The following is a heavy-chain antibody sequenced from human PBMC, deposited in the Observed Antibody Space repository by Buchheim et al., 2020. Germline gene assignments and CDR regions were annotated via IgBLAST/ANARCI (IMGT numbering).Heavy chain of an antibody. J-gene: IGHJ6*02. CDR1: GYTFTSYY. V-gene: IGHV1-46*01. D-gene: IGHD2-2*01. Sequence: QVQLVQSGAEVKKPGASVKVSCKASGYTFTSYYMHWVRQAPGQGLEWMGIINPSGCSTSYAQKFQGRVTMTRDTSTNTVYMELSSLRSEDTAVYYCARDLPRGTSIINYYYGMDVWGQGTT. CDR3: ARDLPRGTSIINYYYGMDV. CDR2: INPSGCST.